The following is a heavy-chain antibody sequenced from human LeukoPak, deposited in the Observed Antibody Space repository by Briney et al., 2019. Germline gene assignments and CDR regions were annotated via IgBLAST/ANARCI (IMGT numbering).Heavy chain of an antibody. J-gene: IGHJ4*02. CDR3: ARSAYDYDSSGYNTPYYFDY. CDR1: GFTFSSFW. Sequence: GGSLRLSCAASGFTFSSFWMHWVRQAPGRGLVWVSRINTDNSSPTYADSVKGRFTISRDNAKNTLYLQMNSLRAEDTAVYYCARSAYDYDSSGYNTPYYFDYWGQGSPVTVCS. CDR2: INTDNSSP. V-gene: IGHV3-74*01. D-gene: IGHD3-22*01.